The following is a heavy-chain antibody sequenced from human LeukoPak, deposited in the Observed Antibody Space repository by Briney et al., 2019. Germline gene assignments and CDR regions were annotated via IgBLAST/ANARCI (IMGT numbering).Heavy chain of an antibody. CDR3: AKDAQRGFDYSNSLEY. Sequence: PGGSLRLSCAASGFTYSHYGMHWVRQAPGKGLEWVAVIWSDATEKYYGDAVKGRFTISRDNSRNTLYLQMNRLRAEDTAVYYCAKDAQRGFDYSNSLEYWGQGTLVTVSS. D-gene: IGHD4-11*01. CDR1: GFTYSHYG. V-gene: IGHV3-33*06. CDR2: IWSDATEK. J-gene: IGHJ4*02.